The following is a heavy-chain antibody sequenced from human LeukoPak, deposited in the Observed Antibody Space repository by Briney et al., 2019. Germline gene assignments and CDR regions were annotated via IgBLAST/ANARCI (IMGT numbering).Heavy chain of an antibody. V-gene: IGHV3-7*01. D-gene: IGHD6-19*01. Sequence: GGSLRLSCAASGFTFSSNLMSWVRQAPGKGLEWVANIKQDGSEKYYVDSVKGRFTISRDNAKNSLYLQMNSLRAEDTSVYYCARGLYSSGWYDAFDIWGQGTMVTVSS. CDR2: IKQDGSEK. CDR1: GFTFSSNL. J-gene: IGHJ3*02. CDR3: ARGLYSSGWYDAFDI.